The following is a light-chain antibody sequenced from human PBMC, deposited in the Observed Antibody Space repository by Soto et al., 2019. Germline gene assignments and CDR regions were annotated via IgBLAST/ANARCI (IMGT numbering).Light chain of an antibody. V-gene: IGKV1-27*01. J-gene: IGKJ1*01. CDR2: GAS. CDR3: QKYNSAPST. Sequence: DIQMTQSPSSLSASVGDRVTIACRASQGISNSLAWYQQKPGKVHNLLISGASTLQSGVPSRFSGSGSGTDFSLTISSLQPEDAATYYCQKYNSAPSTFCQGTKVEIK. CDR1: QGISNS.